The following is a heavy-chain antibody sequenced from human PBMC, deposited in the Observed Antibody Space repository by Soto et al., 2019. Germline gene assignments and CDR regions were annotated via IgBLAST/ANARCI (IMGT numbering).Heavy chain of an antibody. V-gene: IGHV5-10-1*01. CDR2: IDPSDSYT. CDR3: AGLAGYSSPSYYYYGMDV. CDR1: GYSFTSYW. D-gene: IGHD6-6*01. Sequence: PXDSLTISCKGSGYSFTSYWISLVRQMPGKGLEWMGRIDPSDSYTNYSPSFQGHVTISADKSISTAYLQWSSLKASDTAMYYCAGLAGYSSPSYYYYGMDVWGQGTTVTVSS. J-gene: IGHJ6*02.